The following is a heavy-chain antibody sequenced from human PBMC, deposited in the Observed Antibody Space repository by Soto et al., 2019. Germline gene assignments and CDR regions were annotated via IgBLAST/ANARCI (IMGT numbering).Heavy chain of an antibody. CDR2: IYHSGST. V-gene: IGHV4-4*02. J-gene: IGHJ6*02. CDR1: GGSISSSNW. D-gene: IGHD1-26*01. Sequence: QVQLQESGPGLVKPSGTLSLTCAVSGGSISSSNWWSWVRQPPGKGLEWIGEIYHSGSTNYNPSLKSRFTILVDKSQNQFSLKLSSVTAADTAVYYCARVSGSYYYGMDVWGQGTTVTVSS. CDR3: ARVSGSYYYGMDV.